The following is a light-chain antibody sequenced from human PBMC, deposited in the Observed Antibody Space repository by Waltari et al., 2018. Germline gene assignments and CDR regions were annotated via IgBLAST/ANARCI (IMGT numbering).Light chain of an antibody. Sequence: QSALTQPASVSGSPGQSITISCTGTSSDVGGYNYVSWYQQHPGKAPKLMIYDVSNRTSVVSNRFSGSKSGNTASLTISVLQAEDEADYYCSSYTSSSTLVFGGGTKLTVL. CDR2: DVS. CDR1: SSDVGGYNY. V-gene: IGLV2-14*03. CDR3: SSYTSSSTLV. J-gene: IGLJ2*01.